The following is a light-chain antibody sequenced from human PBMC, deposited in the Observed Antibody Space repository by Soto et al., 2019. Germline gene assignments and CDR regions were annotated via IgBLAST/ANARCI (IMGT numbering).Light chain of an antibody. V-gene: IGKV1-5*01. CDR3: QHFNSYPWT. CDR2: DAS. Sequence: DIQMTQSPATLSASVGDRVTITCRASQRVDRWLAWYQLKPGQAPKLLISDASTLESGVPSRFSGSGSVTEFTLTITSLQPDDFATYYCQHFNSYPWTFGQGTKVEIK. J-gene: IGKJ1*01. CDR1: QRVDRW.